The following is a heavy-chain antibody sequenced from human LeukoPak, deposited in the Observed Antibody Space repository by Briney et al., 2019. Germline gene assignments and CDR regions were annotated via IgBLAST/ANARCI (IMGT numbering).Heavy chain of an antibody. CDR2: IYSRGST. CDR3: ARGLWSGYNYFDY. D-gene: IGHD3-3*01. V-gene: IGHV4-4*07. Sequence: PSETLSLTCTVSNGSISNYYWSWIRQPAGKGLEWIGRIYSRGSTNYNPSLKSRVTISVDTSKNQFSLKLSSVTAADTAVYYCARGLWSGYNYFDYWGQGTLDTVSS. J-gene: IGHJ4*02. CDR1: NGSISNYY.